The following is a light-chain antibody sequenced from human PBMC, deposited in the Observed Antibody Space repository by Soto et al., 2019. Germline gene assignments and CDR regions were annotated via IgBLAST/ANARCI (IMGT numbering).Light chain of an antibody. CDR1: QSLTGR. CDR3: QHYKVSTYT. J-gene: IGKJ2*01. V-gene: IGKV1-5*01. CDR2: DVS. Sequence: DIQMTQSPSTLSASLGDTVTLTCRASQSLTGRLAWYQQKPGRPPKLLIYDVSILDSGVPSRFSGSDSGTAFTLTIRNLRHDDFANFYCQHYKVSTYTFGQGTRLDI.